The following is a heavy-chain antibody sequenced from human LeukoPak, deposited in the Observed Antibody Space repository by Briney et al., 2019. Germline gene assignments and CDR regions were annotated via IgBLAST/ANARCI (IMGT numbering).Heavy chain of an antibody. D-gene: IGHD2-2*02. CDR3: ARVYCSSTSCYTGGGGYYGMDV. CDR1: GYTFTGYY. CDR2: MNPNSGNT. Sequence: ASVKVSCKASGYTFTGYYMHLVRQATGQGLEWMGWMNPNSGNTGYAQKFQGRVTMTRNTSISTAYMELSSLRSEDTAVYYCARVYCSSTSCYTGGGGYYGMDVWGQGTTVTVSS. V-gene: IGHV1-8*02. J-gene: IGHJ6*02.